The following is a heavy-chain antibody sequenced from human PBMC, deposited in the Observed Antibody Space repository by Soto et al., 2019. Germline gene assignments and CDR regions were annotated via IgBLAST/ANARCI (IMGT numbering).Heavy chain of an antibody. CDR2: IYYSGST. J-gene: IGHJ4*02. CDR3: ARFTNGLDY. V-gene: IGHV4-59*08. Sequence: PSETLSLTCTVSGGSISSYYWSWIRQPPGKGLEWIGYIYYSGSTNYNPSLKSRVTISVDTPNKQFSLKLSSVTAADTAVYYCARFTNGLDYWGQGTLVTVSS. CDR1: GGSISSYY. D-gene: IGHD2-8*01.